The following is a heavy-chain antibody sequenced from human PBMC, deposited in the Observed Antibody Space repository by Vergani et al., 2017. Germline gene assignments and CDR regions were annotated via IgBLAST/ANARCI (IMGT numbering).Heavy chain of an antibody. CDR3: AREEVGAVAGTQYYFDY. CDR2: IYYSGST. J-gene: IGHJ4*02. V-gene: IGHV4-59*12. D-gene: IGHD6-19*01. CDR1: GGSISSYY. Sequence: QVQLQESGPGLVKPSETLSLTCTVSGGSISSYYWSWIRQPPGKGLEWIGYIYYSGSTNYNPSLKSRVTISVDTSKNQFSLKLSSVTAADTAVYYCAREEVGAVAGTQYYFDYWGQGTLVTVSS.